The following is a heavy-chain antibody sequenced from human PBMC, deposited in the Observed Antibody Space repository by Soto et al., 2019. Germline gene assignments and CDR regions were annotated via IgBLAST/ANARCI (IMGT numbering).Heavy chain of an antibody. CDR3: ARVGDINWFDP. J-gene: IGHJ5*02. CDR1: GGSISSYY. CDR2: IYYSGST. D-gene: IGHD3-16*01. Sequence: SETLSLTCTVSGGSISSYYWSWIRQHPGKGLEWIGYIYYSGSTYYNPSLKSRVTISVDTSKNQFSLKLSSVTAADTAVYYCARVGDINWFDPWGQGTLVTVSS. V-gene: IGHV4-59*06.